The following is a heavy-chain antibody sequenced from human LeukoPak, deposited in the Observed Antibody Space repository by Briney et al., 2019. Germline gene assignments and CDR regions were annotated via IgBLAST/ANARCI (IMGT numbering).Heavy chain of an antibody. CDR1: GFTFDVYA. D-gene: IGHD5-12*01. CDR3: AGGYYYYYGMDV. CDR2: ISWNSGSI. V-gene: IGHV3-9*01. Sequence: PGRSLRLSCAASGFTFDVYAMRWVRQAPGKGLEWVSGISWNSGSIGYADSVKGRFTISRDNAKNSLYLQMNSLRAEDTALYYCAGGYYYYYGMDVWGQGTTVTVSS. J-gene: IGHJ6*02.